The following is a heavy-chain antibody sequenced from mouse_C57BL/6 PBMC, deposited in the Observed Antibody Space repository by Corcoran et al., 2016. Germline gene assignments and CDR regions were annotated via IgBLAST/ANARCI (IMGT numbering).Heavy chain of an antibody. Sequence: QVQLQQSGAELARPGASVKLSCKASGYTFTSYGISWVKQRTGQGLEWIGEIYPRSGNTYYNEKFKGKATLTAAKSSSPASMELRSLTSEDSAVYSCARSTMVTPAWFAYWGQGTLVTVSA. CDR3: ARSTMVTPAWFAY. CDR2: IYPRSGNT. J-gene: IGHJ3*01. D-gene: IGHD2-2*01. CDR1: GYTFTSYG. V-gene: IGHV1-81*01.